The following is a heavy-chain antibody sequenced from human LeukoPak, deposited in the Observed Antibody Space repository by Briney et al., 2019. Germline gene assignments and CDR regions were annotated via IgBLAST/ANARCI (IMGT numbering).Heavy chain of an antibody. CDR1: GFTFRNYW. J-gene: IGHJ4*02. CDR3: ASSSGWIIDY. D-gene: IGHD6-19*01. V-gene: IGHV3-7*01. Sequence: GGSLRLSCAASGFTFRNYWMSWVRQAPGTGLEWVANIKQDGSDRNYVTSVRGRFTISRDNAESSLYLQMNSLRAEDTAVYYCASSSGWIIDYWGQGTLVTVSS. CDR2: IKQDGSDR.